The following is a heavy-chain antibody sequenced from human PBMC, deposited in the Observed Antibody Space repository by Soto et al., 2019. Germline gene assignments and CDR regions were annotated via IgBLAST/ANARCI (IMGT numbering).Heavy chain of an antibody. J-gene: IGHJ4*02. CDR1: GFAFSNYA. Sequence: GGSLRLSCAASGFAFSNYAMHWVRQAPGKGLEWVSSISTSIDATYYADSVKGRFTISRDDSKNTLYLQMNSLRADDSAVYYCAKDRTVAARNFDYWGQGTQVTVS. CDR3: AKDRTVAARNFDY. V-gene: IGHV3-23*01. D-gene: IGHD6-6*01. CDR2: ISTSIDAT.